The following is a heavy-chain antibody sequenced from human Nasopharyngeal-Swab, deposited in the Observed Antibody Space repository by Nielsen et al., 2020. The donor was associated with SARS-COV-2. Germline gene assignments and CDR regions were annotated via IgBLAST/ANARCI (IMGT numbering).Heavy chain of an antibody. D-gene: IGHD6-13*01. V-gene: IGHV4-34*01. CDR3: ARGQDGAAAAL. CDR2: INHSGGT. CDR1: GWSFSGYY. Sequence: SETLSLTCAVEGWSFSGYYWSWIRQPPGKGLEWMGEINHSGGTRYNPSLKSRVIISVDTSKNQLSLKLTSLTAADTAMYYCARGQDGAAAALWGQGTLVTVSS. J-gene: IGHJ4*02.